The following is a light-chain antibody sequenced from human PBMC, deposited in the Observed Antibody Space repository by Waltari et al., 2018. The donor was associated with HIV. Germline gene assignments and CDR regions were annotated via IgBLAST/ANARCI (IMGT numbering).Light chain of an antibody. CDR2: RNN. CDR1: SSNIGSNY. CDR3: AAWDGSLSVVV. Sequence: QSVLTQPPSASGTPGQRVTISCSGSSSNIGSNYVYWYQQLPGTAPKLLLYRNNRRPSGVPDRFSGSKSGPSASLAISGLQSEDEADYYCAAWDGSLSVVVFGGGTKLTVL. J-gene: IGLJ2*01. V-gene: IGLV1-47*01.